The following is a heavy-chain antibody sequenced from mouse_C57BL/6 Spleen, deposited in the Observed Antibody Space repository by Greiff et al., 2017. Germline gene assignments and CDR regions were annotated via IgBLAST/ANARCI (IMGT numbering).Heavy chain of an antibody. D-gene: IGHD2-3*01. CDR2: IDPSDSYT. CDR1: GYTFTSYW. J-gene: IGHJ3*01. CDR3: ARWYYDGYSWFAY. Sequence: QVQLQQPGAELVMPGASVKLSCKASGYTFTSYWMHWVQQRPGQGLEWIGEIDPSDSYTNYNQKFKGKSTLTVDKSSSTAYMQLSSLTSEDSAVYYCARWYYDGYSWFAYWGQGTLVTVSA. V-gene: IGHV1-69*01.